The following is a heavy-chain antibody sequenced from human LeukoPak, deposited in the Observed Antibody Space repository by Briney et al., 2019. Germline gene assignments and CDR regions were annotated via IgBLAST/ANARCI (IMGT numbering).Heavy chain of an antibody. V-gene: IGHV3-23*01. CDR3: AKDGDVLVHNYYWHLDV. D-gene: IGHD2-8*02. Sequence: PGGSLRLSCVVSGFTFSNFAMTWVRQAPGVGLEWVSTIDGSSGRTWYADSVRGRFTISRDNSKDTLYLEMNSLRAEDTAEYYCAKDGDVLVHNYYWHLDVWGKGTTVTVSS. CDR1: GFTFSNFA. CDR2: IDGSSGRT. J-gene: IGHJ6*03.